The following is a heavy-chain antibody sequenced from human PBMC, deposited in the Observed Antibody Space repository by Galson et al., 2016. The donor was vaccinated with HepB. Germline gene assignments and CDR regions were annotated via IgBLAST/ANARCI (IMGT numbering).Heavy chain of an antibody. J-gene: IGHJ5*02. CDR3: ARSGEPS. CDR2: IHYSGAA. Sequence: TLSLTCNVSGGSITTYNYYWNWIRQHPERGLEWIGYIHYSGAAHYNPSLRSRVTMSVDTSKNQFSLNVTSVTAEDTAVYYCARSGEPSWGQGTLVTVSS. CDR1: GGSITTYNYY. D-gene: IGHD4-17*01. V-gene: IGHV4-31*03.